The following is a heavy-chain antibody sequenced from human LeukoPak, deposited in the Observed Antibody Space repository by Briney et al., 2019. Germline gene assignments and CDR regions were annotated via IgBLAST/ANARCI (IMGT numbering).Heavy chain of an antibody. J-gene: IGHJ4*02. Sequence: GGFLRLSCAASGFTFSTFAMNWVRQAPGKGLEWVSSMIESGASPYYADSVKGRFTVSRDNSQNTLYLQMNSLRAEDTAVYYCAKVGPYCSSTTCYSDYWGQGTLVTVSS. CDR3: AKVGPYCSSTTCYSDY. CDR1: GFTFSTFA. D-gene: IGHD2-2*01. V-gene: IGHV3-23*01. CDR2: MIESGASP.